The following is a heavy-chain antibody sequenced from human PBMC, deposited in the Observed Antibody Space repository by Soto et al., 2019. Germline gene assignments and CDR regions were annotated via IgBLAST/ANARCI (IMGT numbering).Heavy chain of an antibody. J-gene: IGHJ5*02. CDR1: GDSVSSGAYY. CDR3: ARVKRSTSRLDP. Sequence: SETLSLTCSVSGDSVSSGAYYWSWIRQPPGKGLEWIGYVYYSGSTSYNPSLETGVTISVDTSKKQFSLKLTSVTPADTAIYYCARVKRSTSRLDPWGQGTLVTVSS. V-gene: IGHV4-61*08. D-gene: IGHD1-26*01. CDR2: VYYSGST.